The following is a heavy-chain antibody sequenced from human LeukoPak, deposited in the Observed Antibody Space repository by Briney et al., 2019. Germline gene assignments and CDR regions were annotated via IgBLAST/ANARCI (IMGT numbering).Heavy chain of an antibody. CDR2: ISGSGGST. D-gene: IGHD2-2*01. J-gene: IGHJ6*03. Sequence: GGSLRLSCAASGFTFHDYGMSWVRQAPGKGLEWVSAISGSGGSTYYADSVKGRFSISRDNSKNTLYLQMNSLRAEDTAVYYCAKANIVVVPAATRKYYYYYMDVWGKGTTVTVSS. V-gene: IGHV3-23*01. CDR1: GFTFHDYG. CDR3: AKANIVVVPAATRKYYYYYMDV.